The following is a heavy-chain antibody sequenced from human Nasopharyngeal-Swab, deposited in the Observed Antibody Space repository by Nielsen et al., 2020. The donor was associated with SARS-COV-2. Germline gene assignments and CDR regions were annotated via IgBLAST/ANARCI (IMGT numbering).Heavy chain of an antibody. CDR2: ISYDGSNK. CDR1: GFTFSRSA. D-gene: IGHD3-22*01. Sequence: GESLKISCAASGFTFSRSAMHWVRQAPGKGLEWVAVISYDGSNKYFADSVKGRFTISRDNSKNTLYLQMNSLRAEDTAVYYCASPPLDSSGYYYGFHYWGRGTLVTVSS. CDR3: ASPPLDSSGYYYGFHY. V-gene: IGHV3-30-3*01. J-gene: IGHJ4*02.